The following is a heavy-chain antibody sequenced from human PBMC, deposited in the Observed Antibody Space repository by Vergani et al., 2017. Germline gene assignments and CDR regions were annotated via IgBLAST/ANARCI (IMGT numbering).Heavy chain of an antibody. CDR1: GGTFSSYA. D-gene: IGHD2-2*02. J-gene: IGHJ5*02. Sequence: QVQLVQSGAEVKKPGSSVKVSCKASGGTFSSYAISWVRQAPGQGLEWMGGIIPIFGTANYAQKFQGRVTITADESTSTAYMELSSLRSEGPAVYYCAGCRLGYCSSTSCYNGWFDPWGQGTLVTVSS. CDR2: IIPIFGTA. V-gene: IGHV1-69*01. CDR3: AGCRLGYCSSTSCYNGWFDP.